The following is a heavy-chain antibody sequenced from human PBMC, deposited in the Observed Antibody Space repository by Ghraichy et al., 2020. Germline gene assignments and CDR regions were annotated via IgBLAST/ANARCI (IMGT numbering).Heavy chain of an antibody. J-gene: IGHJ3*02. CDR1: GGSISSSSYY. V-gene: IGHV4-39*07. CDR3: ARAPYDDDGFYDDGFDI. CDR2: IYYSGST. D-gene: IGHD3-22*01. Sequence: SETLSLTCTVSGGSISSSSYYWGWIRQPPGKGLEWIGSIYYSGSTYYNPSLKSRVTISVDTSKNQFSLKLSSVTAADTAVYYCARAPYDDDGFYDDGFDIWGQGTMVTVSS.